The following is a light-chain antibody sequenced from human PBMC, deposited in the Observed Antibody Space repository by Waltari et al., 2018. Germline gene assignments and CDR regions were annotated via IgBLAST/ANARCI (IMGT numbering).Light chain of an antibody. CDR2: DAS. CDR1: QDISNY. J-gene: IGKJ1*01. CDR3: QQYDNVWT. Sequence: DIQMIQSPSSLSASVGDRVTITCQASQDISNYLNWYQQKPGKAPKLLIYDASNLETGVPSRFSGSGSGTDFTFTISSLQPEDIATYYCQQYDNVWTFGQGTKVEIK. V-gene: IGKV1-33*01.